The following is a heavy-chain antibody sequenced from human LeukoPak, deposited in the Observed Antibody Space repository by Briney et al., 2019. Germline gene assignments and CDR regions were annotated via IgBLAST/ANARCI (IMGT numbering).Heavy chain of an antibody. CDR2: ISYDGSNK. J-gene: IGHJ4*02. V-gene: IGHV3-30*18. CDR1: GFTFSSYG. Sequence: GGSLTLSCAASGFTFSSYGMHWVRQAPGKGLEWVAVISYDGSNKYYADSMKGRFTISRHNSKNTLYLQMNRLRAEDTAVYYCAKDDVDSSRTFDYWGQGTLVTVSS. CDR3: AKDDVDSSRTFDY. D-gene: IGHD6-13*01.